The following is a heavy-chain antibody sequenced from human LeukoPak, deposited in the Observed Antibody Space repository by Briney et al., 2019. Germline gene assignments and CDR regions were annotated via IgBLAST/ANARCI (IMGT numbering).Heavy chain of an antibody. J-gene: IGHJ4*02. CDR3: ARRVYNSGWYIDY. Sequence: GGSLRLSCAASGFTFDDYAMHWVRQAPGKGLEWVSGISWNSGSIGYADSVKGRFTISRDNAKNSLYLQMNSLRAEDTAVYYCARRVYNSGWYIDYWGQGTLVTVSS. D-gene: IGHD6-19*01. CDR2: ISWNSGSI. CDR1: GFTFDDYA. V-gene: IGHV3-9*01.